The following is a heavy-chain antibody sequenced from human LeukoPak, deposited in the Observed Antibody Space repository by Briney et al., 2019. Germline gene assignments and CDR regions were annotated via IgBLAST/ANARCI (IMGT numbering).Heavy chain of an antibody. CDR3: ARWGTRDSFDI. Sequence: GGSLRLSCAASGFTFSTYSMNWVRQAPGKGLEWVSSISTSSSYIYHADSVKGRFTISRDNAKNSLYLQLNSLRAEDTAVYYCARWGTRDSFDIWGQGTMVTVSS. V-gene: IGHV3-21*01. CDR1: GFTFSTYS. CDR2: ISTSSSYI. D-gene: IGHD3-16*01. J-gene: IGHJ3*02.